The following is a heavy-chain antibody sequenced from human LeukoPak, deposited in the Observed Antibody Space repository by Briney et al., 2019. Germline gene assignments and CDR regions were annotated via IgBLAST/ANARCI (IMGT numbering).Heavy chain of an antibody. D-gene: IGHD6-13*01. CDR2: ISSSSSTI. J-gene: IGHJ4*02. CDR1: GFTFSSYS. CDR3: ARTSYSSSWYPVDY. Sequence: GGSLRLSCAASGFTFSSYSMNWVRQAPGKGLEWVSYISSSSSTIYYADSVKGRFTISRDNAKNSLYLQMNSLRAEDTAVYYCARTSYSSSWYPVDYWGQGTLVTVSS. V-gene: IGHV3-48*04.